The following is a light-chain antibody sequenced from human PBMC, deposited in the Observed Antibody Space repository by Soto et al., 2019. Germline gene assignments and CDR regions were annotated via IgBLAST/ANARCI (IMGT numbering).Light chain of an antibody. J-gene: IGKJ4*01. CDR3: QHYNNWPLS. CDR1: QSISNN. CDR2: GAA. V-gene: IGKV3-15*01. Sequence: EIVMTQSPATLSVSPGERATLSCRASQSISNNLAWYQQKPGQAPRLLIYGAATRATGIPARFSGSGSGTDFTLTISNLESEDCAVYYCQHYNNWPLSFGGGTKVEI.